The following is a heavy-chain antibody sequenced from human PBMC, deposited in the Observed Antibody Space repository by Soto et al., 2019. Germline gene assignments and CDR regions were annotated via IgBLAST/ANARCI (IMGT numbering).Heavy chain of an antibody. Sequence: GGSLRLSCAASGFTFSSYAMHWVRQAPGKGLEYVSAISSNGGSTYYANSVKGRFTISRDNSKNTLYLQMGSLRAEDMAVYYCARLNPIAAAFAYWGQGTLVTVSS. J-gene: IGHJ4*02. CDR2: ISSNGGST. CDR3: ARLNPIAAAFAY. V-gene: IGHV3-64*01. CDR1: GFTFSSYA. D-gene: IGHD6-13*01.